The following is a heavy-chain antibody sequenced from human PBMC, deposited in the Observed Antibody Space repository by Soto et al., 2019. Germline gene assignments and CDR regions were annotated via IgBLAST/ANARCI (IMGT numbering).Heavy chain of an antibody. Sequence: QVQLVESGGGLVKPGGSLRLSCAASGFTFSDYYMSWIRQAPGKGLEWVSYIGGSGTTVHYADSVKGRFTISRDNAKNSLFLQMDGLRAEDTAVYYCARTTWELGVRFDYWGQGAQVTVSS. V-gene: IGHV3-11*01. D-gene: IGHD1-1*01. CDR2: IGGSGTTV. CDR3: ARTTWELGVRFDY. CDR1: GFTFSDYY. J-gene: IGHJ4*02.